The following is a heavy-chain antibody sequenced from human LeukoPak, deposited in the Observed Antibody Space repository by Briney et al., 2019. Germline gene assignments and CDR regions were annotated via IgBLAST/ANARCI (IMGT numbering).Heavy chain of an antibody. CDR2: ISNDANHK. D-gene: IGHD6-19*01. CDR1: GFTFRSYA. CDR3: ARGAQQWNNYYYGMDV. V-gene: IGHV3-30-3*01. Sequence: PGGSLRLSCAASGFTFRSYAMHWVRQAPGKGLEWVALISNDANHKYYADSVKGRFTISRDNAKNSLYLQMNSLRAEDTAVYYCARGAQQWNNYYYGMDVWGQGTTVTVSS. J-gene: IGHJ6*02.